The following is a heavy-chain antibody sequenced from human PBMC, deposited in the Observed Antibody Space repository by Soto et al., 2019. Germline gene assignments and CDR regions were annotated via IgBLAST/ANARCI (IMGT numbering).Heavy chain of an antibody. CDR3: ARDLVDGYNFGSAFAI. D-gene: IGHD5-12*01. CDR2: INWNGGST. CDR1: GFTFDGYG. J-gene: IGHJ3*02. V-gene: IGHV3-20*04. Sequence: GSLRLSCAASGFTFDGYGMSWVRQAPGKGLEWVSGINWNGGSTGYADSVKGRFTISRDNAKNSLYLQMNSLRAEDTALYYCARDLVDGYNFGSAFAIWGQGTMVTVSS.